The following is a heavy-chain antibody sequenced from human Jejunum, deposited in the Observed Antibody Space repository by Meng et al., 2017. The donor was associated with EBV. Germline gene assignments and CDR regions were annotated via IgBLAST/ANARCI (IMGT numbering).Heavy chain of an antibody. V-gene: IGHV4-59*01. D-gene: IGHD6-19*01. CDR3: ARGAGWYPS. J-gene: IGHJ5*02. Sequence: QEQRQESGPGLVKPSETLSLTCTVSGGSISNEYWSWLRQPPGKGPEWLAYIYYTGKTNYNPSLKSRLTISIDTSKNQFSLKLNSVTAADTAVYYCARGAGWYPSWGQGTLVTVSS. CDR1: GGSISNEY. CDR2: IYYTGKT.